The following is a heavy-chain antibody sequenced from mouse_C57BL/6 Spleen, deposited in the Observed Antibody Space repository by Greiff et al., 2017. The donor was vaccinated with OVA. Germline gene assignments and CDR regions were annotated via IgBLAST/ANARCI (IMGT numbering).Heavy chain of an antibody. CDR1: GYTFTSSW. V-gene: IGHV1-55*01. CDR2: IYPGSGST. CDR3: ARSGDYYGSSSWYFDV. J-gene: IGHJ1*03. Sequence: QVQLQQPGAELVKPGASVKMSCKASGYTFTSSWITWVKQRPGQGLEWIGDIYPGSGSTNYNEKFKSKATLTVDTSSSTAYMQLSSLTSEDSAVYYCARSGDYYGSSSWYFDVWGTGTTVTVSS. D-gene: IGHD1-1*01.